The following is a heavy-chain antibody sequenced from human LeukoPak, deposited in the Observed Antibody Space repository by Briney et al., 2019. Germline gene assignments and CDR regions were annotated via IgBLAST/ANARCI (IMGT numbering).Heavy chain of an antibody. J-gene: IGHJ1*01. D-gene: IGHD2-15*01. CDR1: GFTFSSYW. Sequence: GGSLRLSCAASGFTFSSYWMHWVRQAPGKGLVWVSRINSDGSSTSYADSVKGRFTISRDNSKNTLFLQMNSLTKEDTAVYYCAKDQFVVVLCAPNNWGQGTLVTASS. CDR2: INSDGSST. V-gene: IGHV3-74*01. CDR3: AKDQFVVVLCAPNN.